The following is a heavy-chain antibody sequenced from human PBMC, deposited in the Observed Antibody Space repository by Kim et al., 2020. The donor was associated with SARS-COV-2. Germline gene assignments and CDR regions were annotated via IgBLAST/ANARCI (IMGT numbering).Heavy chain of an antibody. CDR2: ISSSGSTI. V-gene: IGHV3-11*01. J-gene: IGHJ6*02. Sequence: GGSLRHSCAASGFTFSDYYMSWIRQAPGKGLEWVSYISSSGSTIYYADSVKGRFTISRDNAKNSLYLQMNSLRVEDTAVYYCARDQRITIFGVGYYYYGMDVWGQGTTVTVSS. CDR1: GFTFSDYY. D-gene: IGHD3-3*01. CDR3: ARDQRITIFGVGYYYYGMDV.